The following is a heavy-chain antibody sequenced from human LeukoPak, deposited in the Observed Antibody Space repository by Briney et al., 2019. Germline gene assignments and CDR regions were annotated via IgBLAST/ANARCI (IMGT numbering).Heavy chain of an antibody. J-gene: IGHJ3*02. V-gene: IGHV3-30*18. CDR1: GFTFSSFG. CDR2: ISDDGSNE. D-gene: IGHD3-10*01. CDR3: AKGLRSGTYYNAFHI. Sequence: GGSLRLSCAASGFTFSSFGMRCGRHAPGGGGVGGALISDDGSNEYYTHSVRSRFTISRDNSENTLYLQMNSLRAEDTAVYYCAKGLRSGTYYNAFHIWGQGTMVTVSS.